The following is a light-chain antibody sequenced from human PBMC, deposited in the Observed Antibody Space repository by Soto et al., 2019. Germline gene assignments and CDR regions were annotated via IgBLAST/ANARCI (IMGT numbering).Light chain of an antibody. CDR2: AAS. CDR1: QGISSY. Sequence: AIRMTQSPSSLSASTGDRVTITCRASQGISSYLAWYQQKPGKAPKLLMYAASTLQSGVPSRFSGSGSGTDFTLTISCLQSEGFATYYCQQYYSYPRTFCQGTKVEIK. J-gene: IGKJ1*01. CDR3: QQYYSYPRT. V-gene: IGKV1-8*01.